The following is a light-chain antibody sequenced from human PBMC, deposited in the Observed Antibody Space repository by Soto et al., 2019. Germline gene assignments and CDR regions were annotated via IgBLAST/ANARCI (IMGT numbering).Light chain of an antibody. CDR2: GGS. V-gene: IGKV3-20*01. J-gene: IGKJ4*01. Sequence: EIVLTHSPSTLSLSPGERATLSCRASQSVSSSYLAWYQQKPGQAPGLLIYGGSSRATGIPDRFSGSGSGTDFTLTISRLEPEDFAMYYCQQYGYLVTFGGGTKVDI. CDR3: QQYGYLVT. CDR1: QSVSSSY.